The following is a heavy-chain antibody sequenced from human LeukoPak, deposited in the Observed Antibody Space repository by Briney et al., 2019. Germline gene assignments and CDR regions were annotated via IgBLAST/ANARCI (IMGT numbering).Heavy chain of an antibody. Sequence: SETLSLTCTVSGGSISTYYWNWIRQPPGKGLEWIGYVYYSGRTNYNPSLKSRVTISIDTSKSQFSLQLSSVTAADTAVYYCARGASSRFEHWGQGSLVTVYS. J-gene: IGHJ4*02. V-gene: IGHV4-59*01. CDR2: VYYSGRT. CDR3: ARGASSRFEH. CDR1: GGSISTYY. D-gene: IGHD6-13*01.